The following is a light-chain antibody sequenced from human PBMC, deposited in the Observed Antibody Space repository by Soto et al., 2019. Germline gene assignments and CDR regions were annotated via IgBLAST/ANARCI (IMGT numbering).Light chain of an antibody. CDR1: QSVSSN. CDR2: GAS. J-gene: IGKJ1*01. Sequence: ETVMTQSPATLSVSPGERATLSCTASQSVSSNLVWYQQKPGQAPRLLIYGASTRATGIPARFSGSGSGTEFTLTISSLQSEDFAVYYCQQYKNWPRTFGQGTKVDIK. V-gene: IGKV3-15*01. CDR3: QQYKNWPRT.